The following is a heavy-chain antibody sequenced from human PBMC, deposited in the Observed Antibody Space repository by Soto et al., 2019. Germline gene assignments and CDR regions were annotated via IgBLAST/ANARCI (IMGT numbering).Heavy chain of an antibody. J-gene: IGHJ4*02. CDR3: AKDGRRWDLPADY. V-gene: IGHV3-23*01. Sequence: PGGSLRLSCAASGFTFSSYSMNWVRQAPGKGLEWVSAISGGGGSTYYADSVKGRFTISRDNSKNTLYLQMNSLRAEDTAVYYCAKDGRRWDLPADYWGQGALVTVSS. D-gene: IGHD1-26*01. CDR1: GFTFSSYS. CDR2: ISGGGGST.